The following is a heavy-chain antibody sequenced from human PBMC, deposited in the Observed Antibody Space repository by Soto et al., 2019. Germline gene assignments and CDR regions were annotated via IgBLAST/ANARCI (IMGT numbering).Heavy chain of an antibody. D-gene: IGHD3-3*01. Sequence: GGSLRLSCAASGFTFSTYWMSWVRQAPGKGLEWVANIKEDGSEKYYVDSVKGRFTISRDNAKNSLYLQMNSLRVEDTAVYYCARQEVGHDFWSGYSDPRHSDYWGQGTLVTVSS. CDR3: ARQEVGHDFWSGYSDPRHSDY. J-gene: IGHJ4*02. V-gene: IGHV3-7*01. CDR1: GFTFSTYW. CDR2: IKEDGSEK.